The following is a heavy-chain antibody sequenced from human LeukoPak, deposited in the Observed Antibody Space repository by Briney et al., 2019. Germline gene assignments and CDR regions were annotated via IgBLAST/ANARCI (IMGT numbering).Heavy chain of an antibody. Sequence: ASVKIFCKVSGHTFTDYYMHWAQQAPAKGFVWMGLVDYKDGETIYAEKFQGRVTITTDTSTDTAYMELSSLRSEDTAVYYCATDKGVRGNIRRLGYWGQGTLVTVSS. V-gene: IGHV1-69-2*01. J-gene: IGHJ4*02. CDR2: VDYKDGET. CDR3: ATDKGVRGNIRRLGY. D-gene: IGHD3-3*01. CDR1: GHTFTDYY.